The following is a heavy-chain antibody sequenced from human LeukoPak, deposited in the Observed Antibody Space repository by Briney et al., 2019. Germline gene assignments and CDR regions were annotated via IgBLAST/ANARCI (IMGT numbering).Heavy chain of an antibody. Sequence: SETLSLTCTVSGGSISSSSYYWGWIRQPPGKGLEWIGSIYYSGSTYYNPSLESRVTISVDTSKNQFSLKLSSVTAADTAVYYCAASTEPIDYWGQGTLVTVSS. J-gene: IGHJ4*02. V-gene: IGHV4-39*07. CDR3: AASTEPIDY. CDR1: GGSISSSSYY. D-gene: IGHD1-14*01. CDR2: IYYSGST.